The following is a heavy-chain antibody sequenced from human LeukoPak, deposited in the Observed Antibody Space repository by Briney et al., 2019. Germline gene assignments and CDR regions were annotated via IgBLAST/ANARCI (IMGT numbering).Heavy chain of an antibody. J-gene: IGHJ5*02. V-gene: IGHV4-4*07. Sequence: PSETLSLTCTVSGGSISSYYWSWIRQPAGKGLEWIGRIYTSGSTNYNPSLKSRVTMSVDTSKNQFSLKLSSVTAADTAVYYCARDVGGQWLVPIRSQTDNWFDPWGQGTLVTVSS. CDR1: GGSISSYY. CDR2: IYTSGST. CDR3: ARDVGGQWLVPIRSQTDNWFDP. D-gene: IGHD6-19*01.